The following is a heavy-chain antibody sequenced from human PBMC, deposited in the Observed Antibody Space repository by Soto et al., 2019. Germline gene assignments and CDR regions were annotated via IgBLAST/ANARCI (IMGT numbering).Heavy chain of an antibody. V-gene: IGHV3-9*01. D-gene: IGHD3-10*01. J-gene: IGHJ5*02. CDR3: AKGGYYYGSGSPPLYNWFDH. CDR1: GFTFDDYA. Sequence: GGSLRLSCAASGFTFDDYAMHWVRQAPGKGLEWVSGISWNSGSIGYADSVKGRFTISRDNAKNSLYLQMNSLRAEDTALYYCAKGGYYYGSGSPPLYNWFDHWGQGTLVTVSS. CDR2: ISWNSGSI.